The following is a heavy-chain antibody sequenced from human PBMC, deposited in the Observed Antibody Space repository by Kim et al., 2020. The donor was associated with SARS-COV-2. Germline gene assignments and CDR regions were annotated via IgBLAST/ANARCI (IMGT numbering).Heavy chain of an antibody. D-gene: IGHD3-10*01. CDR3: RQGGYSSGGRWYY. V-gene: IGHV3-23*01. CDR2: ICSSGGTT. Sequence: GGSLRLSCAASGFTFTSNYMSWVRQAPGKGLEWVSAICSSGGTTYYAAFEKSLSTITNNSNNNTLYQQISSLRAENTVDYYGRQGGYSSGGRWYY. CDR1: GFTFTSNY. J-gene: IGHJ2*01.